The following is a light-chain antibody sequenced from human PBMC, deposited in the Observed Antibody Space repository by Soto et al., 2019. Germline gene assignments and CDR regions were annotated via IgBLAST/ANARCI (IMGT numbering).Light chain of an antibody. CDR2: EGS. CDR3: SSYAGAVV. Sequence: QSALTQPASVSGSPGQSITISCTRTSSAVGSYNLVSWYQHHPGKAPKLMIYEGSERPSGVSNRFSVAQSGHTASLTISGLQAEDEADYYCSSYAGAVVFGGGTKLTVL. J-gene: IGLJ2*01. CDR1: SSAVGSYNL. V-gene: IGLV2-23*01.